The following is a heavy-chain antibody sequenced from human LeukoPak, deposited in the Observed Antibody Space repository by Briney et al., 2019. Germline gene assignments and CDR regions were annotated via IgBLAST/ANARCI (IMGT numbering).Heavy chain of an antibody. CDR1: GYTFTSYD. J-gene: IGHJ4*02. Sequence: GASVKVSCKASGYTFTSYDINWVRQATGQGLEWMGWINPNSGGTNYAQKFQGRVTMTRDTSISTAYMELSRLRSDDTAVYYCARDRPYYDILTGYYHESFDYWGQGTLVTVSS. D-gene: IGHD3-9*01. CDR3: ARDRPYYDILTGYYHESFDY. V-gene: IGHV1-2*02. CDR2: INPNSGGT.